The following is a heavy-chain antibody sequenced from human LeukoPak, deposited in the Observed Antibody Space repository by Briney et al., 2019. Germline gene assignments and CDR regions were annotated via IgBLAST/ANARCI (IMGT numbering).Heavy chain of an antibody. J-gene: IGHJ6*02. V-gene: IGHV1-18*01. CDR1: GYTFTSYG. Sequence: ASVKVSCKASGYTFTSYGISWVRQAPGQGLEWMGWISAYNGNTNYAQKFQGRVTMTRDTSISTAYMELSRLRSDDTAVYYCARSRRNYYYYGMDVWGQGTTVTVSS. CDR2: ISAYNGNT. CDR3: ARSRRNYYYYGMDV.